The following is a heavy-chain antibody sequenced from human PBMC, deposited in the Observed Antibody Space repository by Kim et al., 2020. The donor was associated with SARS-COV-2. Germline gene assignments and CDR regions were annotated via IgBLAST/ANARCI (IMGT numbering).Heavy chain of an antibody. CDR3: ARSPPITMVRGVKEFGWFDP. D-gene: IGHD3-10*01. CDR2: INAGNGNT. Sequence: ASVPVYCKASGYTFTSYAMHWVRQAPGQRLEWMGWINAGNGNTKYSQKFQGRVTITRDTSASTAYMELSSLRSEDTAVYYCARSPPITMVRGVKEFGWFDPWGQGTLVTVSS. CDR1: GYTFTSYA. V-gene: IGHV1-3*01. J-gene: IGHJ5*02.